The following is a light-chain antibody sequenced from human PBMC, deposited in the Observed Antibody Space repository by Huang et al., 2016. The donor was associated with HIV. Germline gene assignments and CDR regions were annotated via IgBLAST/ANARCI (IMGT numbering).Light chain of an antibody. J-gene: IGKJ2*01. CDR2: GAS. Sequence: EIVLTQSPGTLSLSPGERATLSCRARPSIRTYLAWFQQTPGQTPRLLIDGASNRATGIPDRFSGSGSGTDVSLIISRLEPEDFAVYYCHQYGRSPYTFGQGTKLEIK. V-gene: IGKV3-20*01. CDR1: PSIRTY. CDR3: HQYGRSPYT.